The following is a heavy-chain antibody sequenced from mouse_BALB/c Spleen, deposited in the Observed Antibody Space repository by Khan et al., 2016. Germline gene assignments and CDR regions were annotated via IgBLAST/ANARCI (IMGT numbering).Heavy chain of an antibody. V-gene: IGHV3-8*02. CDR1: GDSITSGY. D-gene: IGHD1-1*01. Sequence: VQLQESGPSLVKPSQTLSLTCSVTGDSITSGYWNWIRKFPGNKLEYMGYISYSGNTYYNPSLKSRISITRDTSKNQSYLQLNSVTTEDTATYYCERYLYYYGSTYDTMDYWGQGTSVTVSS. CDR3: ERYLYYYGSTYDTMDY. J-gene: IGHJ4*01. CDR2: ISYSGNT.